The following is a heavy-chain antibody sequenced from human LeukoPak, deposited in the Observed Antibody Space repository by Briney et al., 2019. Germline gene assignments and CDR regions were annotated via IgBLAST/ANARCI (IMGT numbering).Heavy chain of an antibody. D-gene: IGHD5-24*01. CDR3: ARGPGGGRDGYNYDY. Sequence: ASVKLSCKASGGTFSSYAISWVRQAPGQGLEWMGGIIPIFGTANYAQKFQGRVTITADESTSTAYMELSSLRSEDTAVYYCARGPGGGRDGYNYDYWGQGTLVTVSS. CDR2: IIPIFGTA. J-gene: IGHJ4*02. V-gene: IGHV1-69*13. CDR1: GGTFSSYA.